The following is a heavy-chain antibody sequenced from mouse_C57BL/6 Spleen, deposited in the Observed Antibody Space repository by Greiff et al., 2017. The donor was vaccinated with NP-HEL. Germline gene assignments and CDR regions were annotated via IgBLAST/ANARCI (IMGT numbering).Heavy chain of an antibody. CDR2: IYPGSGST. Sequence: QVQLQQPGAELVKPGASVKMSCKASGYTFTSYWITWVKQRPGQGLEWIGDIYPGSGSTNYNEKFKSKATLTVDTSSSTAYMQLSSLTSEDAAVYYCARGRITTVVADWYFDVWGTGTTVTVSS. V-gene: IGHV1-55*01. CDR3: ARGRITTVVADWYFDV. D-gene: IGHD1-1*01. J-gene: IGHJ1*03. CDR1: GYTFTSYW.